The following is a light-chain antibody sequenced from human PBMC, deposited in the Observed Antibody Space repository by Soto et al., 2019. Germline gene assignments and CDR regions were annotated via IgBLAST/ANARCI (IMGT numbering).Light chain of an antibody. Sequence: QSALTQPASVSGSPGQSITISCTGTSSDVGGYNYVSWYQQHPGKAPQLMIYEVSNRPSGVPNRFSGSKSGNTASLTISGLQAHDEADYYCSSYTSSSTLLVFGAGTKLTVL. CDR2: EVS. CDR1: SSDVGGYNY. V-gene: IGLV2-14*01. CDR3: SSYTSSSTLLV. J-gene: IGLJ2*01.